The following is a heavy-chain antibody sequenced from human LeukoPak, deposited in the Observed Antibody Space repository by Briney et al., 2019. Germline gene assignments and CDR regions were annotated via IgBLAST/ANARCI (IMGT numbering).Heavy chain of an antibody. CDR2: IKSKIDGGTT. CDR1: GSTFSIAW. J-gene: IGHJ4*02. Sequence: GGSLRLSCAASGSTFSIAWMNCVRQTPGKGLEWVGHIKSKIDGGTTDYAEPVKSRFTISRDDSKNTVYLQMNSLKTEDTAVYYCTTGYGSTWYGWGQGTLVTVSS. D-gene: IGHD6-13*01. V-gene: IGHV3-15*01. CDR3: TTGYGSTWYG.